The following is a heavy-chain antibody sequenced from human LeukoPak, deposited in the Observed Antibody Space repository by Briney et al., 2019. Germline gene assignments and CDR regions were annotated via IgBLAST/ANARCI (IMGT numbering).Heavy chain of an antibody. J-gene: IGHJ4*02. CDR2: ISYDGSNK. Sequence: GGSLRLSCAASGFTFSSYAMPWVRQAPGKGLEWVAVISYDGSNKYYADSVKGRFTISRDNSKNTLYLQMNSLRAEDTAVYYCARGYSSSWYAGHFDYWGQGTLVTVSS. CDR3: ARGYSSSWYAGHFDY. CDR1: GFTFSSYA. D-gene: IGHD6-13*01. V-gene: IGHV3-30-3*01.